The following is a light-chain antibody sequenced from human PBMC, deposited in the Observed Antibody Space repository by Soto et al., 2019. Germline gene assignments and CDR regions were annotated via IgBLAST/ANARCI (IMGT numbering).Light chain of an antibody. J-gene: IGKJ5*01. CDR1: QSVTGN. V-gene: IGKV3-15*01. CDR3: QQYHDWPPVT. Sequence: EVVMTQSPATLSVSPGERATLSCRASQSVTGNLAWYQQKPGQAPRLLIYGASTRATGIPDKFSGSGSGTEFTLTISSLQSEDIAVYYCQQYHDWPPVTFGQGTRLEIK. CDR2: GAS.